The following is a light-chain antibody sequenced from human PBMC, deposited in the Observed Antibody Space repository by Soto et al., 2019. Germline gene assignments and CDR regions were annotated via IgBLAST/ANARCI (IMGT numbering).Light chain of an antibody. CDR1: QSVSSY. CDR3: QQRSNWPPIT. V-gene: IGKV3-11*01. Sequence: EIVLTQSPATLSLSPGERATLSCRASQSVSSYLAWYQQKPGQAPRLLIYDASNRATGIPARFSGSGSGTDFTLTISRLEPADFAVYYCQQRSNWPPITFGQGTRLEIK. CDR2: DAS. J-gene: IGKJ5*01.